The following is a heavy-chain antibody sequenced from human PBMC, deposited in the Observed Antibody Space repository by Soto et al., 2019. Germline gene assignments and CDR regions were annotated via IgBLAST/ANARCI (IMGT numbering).Heavy chain of an antibody. CDR3: ARDIGTVYSLFDY. CDR2: IWYDGSNK. D-gene: IGHD3-9*01. J-gene: IGHJ4*02. CDR1: GFNLRATC. V-gene: IGHV3-33*08. Sequence: GSLRLSCAASGFNLRATCMTWVRQAPGKGLEWVAAIWYDGSNKYYADSVKGRFTISRDQSKNTLYLQMNSLRADDTAIYYCARDIGTVYSLFDYWGQGTLVTVSS.